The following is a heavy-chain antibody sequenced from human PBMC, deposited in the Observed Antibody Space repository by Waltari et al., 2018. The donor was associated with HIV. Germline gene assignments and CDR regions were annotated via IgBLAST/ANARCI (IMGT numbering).Heavy chain of an antibody. D-gene: IGHD3-22*01. V-gene: IGHV4-38-2*02. Sequence: QVLLQESGPRLVKSSGTLSLTCTVSASSFRRNTYWGWIRQAPGKGLEWIGSIYRRGTTYYNPSFKTRVTISVNMSKNQYSLKLSSLTAADTAVYYCARDQDYYDSSGYTSYAFDIWGRGTMIIVSS. CDR1: ASSFRRNTY. J-gene: IGHJ3*02. CDR3: ARDQDYYDSSGYTSYAFDI. CDR2: IYRRGTT.